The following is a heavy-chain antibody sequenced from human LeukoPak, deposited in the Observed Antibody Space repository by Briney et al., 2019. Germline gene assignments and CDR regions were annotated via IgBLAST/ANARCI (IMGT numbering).Heavy chain of an antibody. V-gene: IGHV1-18*01. CDR1: GYTFTSYG. CDR2: ISAYNGNT. D-gene: IGHD6-13*01. Sequence: ASVKVSCKASGYTFTSYGISWVRQSPGQGLEWMGWISAYNGNTNYAQKLQGRVTMTTDTSTSTAYMELRSLRSDDTAVYYCARGGTRSSWVGNFDYWGQGTLVTVSS. CDR3: ARGGTRSSWVGNFDY. J-gene: IGHJ4*02.